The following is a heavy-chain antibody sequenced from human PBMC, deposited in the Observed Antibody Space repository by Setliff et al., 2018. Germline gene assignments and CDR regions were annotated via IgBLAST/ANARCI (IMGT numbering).Heavy chain of an antibody. J-gene: IGHJ4*02. Sequence: SVKVSCKSSGGTFSSSGITWVRQAPGQGLQWMGRIIPIFGTANYAQKFQGRVTITADEVARTAYMELSTLRSEDTAVYYCARDTRDKYDSSGYYLSLDSWGQGSLVTVSS. V-gene: IGHV1-69*13. D-gene: IGHD3-22*01. CDR3: ARDTRDKYDSSGYYLSLDS. CDR2: IIPIFGTA. CDR1: GGTFSSSG.